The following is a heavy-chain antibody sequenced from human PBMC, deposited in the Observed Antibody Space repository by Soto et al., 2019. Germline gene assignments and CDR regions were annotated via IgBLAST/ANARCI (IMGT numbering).Heavy chain of an antibody. V-gene: IGHV4-59*01. D-gene: IGHD5-18*01. J-gene: IGHJ4*02. CDR2: IYSSGST. CDR3: ARDHPHSYGVYYFDY. Sequence: PSETLSLTCTVSGGSISNYYWSWIRQPPGKGLEWIGYIYSSGSTHYNPSLQSRVTISIDTSKNQVSLKVNSVTAADTAVYYCARDHPHSYGVYYFDYWGQGTPVTVSS. CDR1: GGSISNYY.